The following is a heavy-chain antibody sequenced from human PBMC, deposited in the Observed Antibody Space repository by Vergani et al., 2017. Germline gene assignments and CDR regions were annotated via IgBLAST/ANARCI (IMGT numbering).Heavy chain of an antibody. Sequence: QVQLQESGPGLVKPSQTLSLTCTVSGGSISSGSYYWGWIRQPPGKGLEWIGSIYYSGSTYYNPSLKSRVTISVETSKNQFSLKLSSVTAADTAVYYCARHPHPLHYYGSGSYYPIRYYGMDVWGQGTTVTVSS. CDR2: IYYSGST. CDR1: GGSISSGSYY. V-gene: IGHV4-39*01. CDR3: ARHPHPLHYYGSGSYYPIRYYGMDV. J-gene: IGHJ6*02. D-gene: IGHD3-10*01.